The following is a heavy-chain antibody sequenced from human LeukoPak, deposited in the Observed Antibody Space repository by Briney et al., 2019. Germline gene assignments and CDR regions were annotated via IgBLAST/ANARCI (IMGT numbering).Heavy chain of an antibody. CDR1: GASISSGSYY. Sequence: SQTLSLTCTVSGASISSGSYYWNWIRQPAGKGLEWIGRISASGSTNYSPSLKSRVTMSLDTSKNQFSLKLTSVTAADTAVYFCARDRGGDGRYFDPWGQGTLVTVSS. J-gene: IGHJ5*02. V-gene: IGHV4-61*02. D-gene: IGHD3-9*01. CDR2: ISASGST. CDR3: ARDRGGDGRYFDP.